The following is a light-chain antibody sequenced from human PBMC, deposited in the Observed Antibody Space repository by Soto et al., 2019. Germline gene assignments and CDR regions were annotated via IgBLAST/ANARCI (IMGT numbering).Light chain of an antibody. Sequence: QSVLTQPPSVSGAPGQRVTLSCTGSSSTIGAGYDVHWYQQLPGTAPKLLIYGNSNRPSGVPDRFSGSKSGTSASLAITGLQAEDEADYYCQSYDSSLSGYVFVTGTKLTVL. CDR3: QSYDSSLSGYV. CDR2: GNS. V-gene: IGLV1-40*01. J-gene: IGLJ1*01. CDR1: SSTIGAGYD.